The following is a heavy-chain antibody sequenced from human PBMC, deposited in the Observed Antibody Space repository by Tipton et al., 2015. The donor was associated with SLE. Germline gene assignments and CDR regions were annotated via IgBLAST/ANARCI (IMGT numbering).Heavy chain of an antibody. V-gene: IGHV4-31*03. J-gene: IGHJ5*02. CDR2: IYYSGST. CDR3: ARGPTPVDP. Sequence: TLSLTCTVSRGSISRGGYYLSWIRQHPGKGLEWIGYIYYSGSTLYNPSLKSRATISVDTSTNQFSLKLASVTAADTAVYYCARGPTPVDPWGQGTLVIVSS. CDR1: RGSISRGGYY.